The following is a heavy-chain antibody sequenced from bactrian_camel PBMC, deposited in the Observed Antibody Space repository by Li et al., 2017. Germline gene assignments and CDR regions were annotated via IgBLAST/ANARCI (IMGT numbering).Heavy chain of an antibody. CDR3: AAGVVCSSEDRFIH. J-gene: IGHJ4*01. V-gene: IGHV3S40*01. D-gene: IGHD2*01. CDR2: LKSGGST. CDR1: GFPFSGYV. Sequence: VQLVESGGGLVQPGGSLRLSCAASGFPFSGYVMHWIRQAPGKGLEWVATLKSGGSTTYGDSVNGRFTISRDNTKNTVSLQMSGLTPEDTGTYTCAAGVVCSSEDRFIHWGQGTQVTVS.